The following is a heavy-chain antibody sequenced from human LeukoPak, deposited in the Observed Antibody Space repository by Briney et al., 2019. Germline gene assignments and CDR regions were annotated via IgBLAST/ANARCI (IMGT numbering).Heavy chain of an antibody. D-gene: IGHD5-18*01. CDR3: ARTSFHYSYGYGGGLYFDY. CDR2: IIPILGIA. J-gene: IGHJ4*02. V-gene: IGHV1-69*04. Sequence: SVKVSCKAPGGTFSSYAISWVRQAPGQGLEWMGRIIPILGIANYAQKFQGRVTITADKSTSTAYMELSSLRSEDTAVYYCARTSFHYSYGYGGGLYFDYWGQGTLVTVSS. CDR1: GGTFSSYA.